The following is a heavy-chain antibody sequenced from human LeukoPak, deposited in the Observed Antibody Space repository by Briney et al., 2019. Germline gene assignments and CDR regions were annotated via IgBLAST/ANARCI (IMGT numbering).Heavy chain of an antibody. CDR2: ISAYNGNT. CDR1: GYTFTSYG. Sequence: ASVKVSCKASGYTFTSYGISWVRQAPGQGLEWMGWISAYNGNTNYAQKLQGRVTMTTDTSTSTAYMELRSLGSDDTAVYYCARKEGDYYDSSGYLRYWGQGTLATVSS. D-gene: IGHD3-22*01. J-gene: IGHJ4*02. V-gene: IGHV1-18*01. CDR3: ARKEGDYYDSSGYLRY.